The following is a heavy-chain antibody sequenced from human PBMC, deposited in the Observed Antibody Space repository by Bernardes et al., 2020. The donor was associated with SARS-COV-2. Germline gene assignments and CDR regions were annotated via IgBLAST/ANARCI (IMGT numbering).Heavy chain of an antibody. V-gene: IGHV4-59*01. J-gene: IGHJ4*02. Sequence: SETLSLTCIVSGGSIRGFYWSWIRQPPGKGLEWIGYIYYSGSTNYNPSLESRVTISLDTSKNQFSLKLRSVTAADTAVYYCAREGDYGDALDYWGQGTLVTVSS. CDR1: GGSIRGFY. CDR2: IYYSGST. D-gene: IGHD4-17*01. CDR3: AREGDYGDALDY.